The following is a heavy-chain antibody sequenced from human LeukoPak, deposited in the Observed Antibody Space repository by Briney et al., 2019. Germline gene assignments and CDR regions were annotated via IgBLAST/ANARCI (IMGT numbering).Heavy chain of an antibody. J-gene: IGHJ4*02. V-gene: IGHV4-34*01. Sequence: SETLSLTCAVYGGSFSGYYWSWIRQPPGKGLEWIGEINHSGSTNYNPSLKSRVTISVDTSKNQFSLKLSSVTAADTAVYYCARHVSDYYDSSGKTADYWGQGTLVTVSS. CDR3: ARHVSDYYDSSGKTADY. D-gene: IGHD3-22*01. CDR1: GGSFSGYY. CDR2: INHSGST.